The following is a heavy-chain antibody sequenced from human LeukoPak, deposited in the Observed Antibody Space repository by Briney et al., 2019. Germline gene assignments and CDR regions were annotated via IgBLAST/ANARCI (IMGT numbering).Heavy chain of an antibody. V-gene: IGHV3-30*18. D-gene: IGHD3-22*01. CDR1: GFTYTNYG. CDR2: ISTDGNDK. J-gene: IGHJ4*02. CDR3: AKDRVFYFDSSGYSCDY. Sequence: GGSLRLSCAASGFTYTNYGMRWVRQAPGKGLEWVAVISTDGNDKYYADSVKGRFTISRDNSKNTLYLQMNSLRAEDTAMYYRAKDRVFYFDSSGYSCDYWGQGSLVTVSS.